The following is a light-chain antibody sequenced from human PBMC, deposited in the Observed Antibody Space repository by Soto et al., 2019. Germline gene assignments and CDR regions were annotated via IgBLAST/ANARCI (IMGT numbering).Light chain of an antibody. CDR3: HQYDTSPWA. CDR2: GAF. Sequence: EIVLTQSPGTLSLSPGERATLSCRASQSIRSNYLAWYQQKPGQAPRLLIYGAFSRATGIPDRFSGSGSGTDFTLTISRLAPQDSAVYYCHQYDTSPWAFAQGTRVEIK. J-gene: IGKJ1*01. CDR1: QSIRSNY. V-gene: IGKV3-20*01.